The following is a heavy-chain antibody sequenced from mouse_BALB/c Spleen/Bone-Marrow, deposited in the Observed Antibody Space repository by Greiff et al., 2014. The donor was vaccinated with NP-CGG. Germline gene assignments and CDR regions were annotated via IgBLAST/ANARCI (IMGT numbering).Heavy chain of an antibody. V-gene: IGHV5-12-2*01. Sequence: DVKLVESGGGLVQPGGFLKLSCAASGFTFSSYTMSWVRQTPEKRLDWVAYISNGGGSTYYPDTVKGRFTISRDNAKNTLYLQMSSLKSEDTAMYYCARGNGFAYWGQGTLVTVSA. CDR2: ISNGGGST. CDR1: GFTFSSYT. J-gene: IGHJ3*01. CDR3: ARGNGFAY.